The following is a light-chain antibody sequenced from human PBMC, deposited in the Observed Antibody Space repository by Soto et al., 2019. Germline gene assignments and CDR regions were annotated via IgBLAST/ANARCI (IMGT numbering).Light chain of an antibody. V-gene: IGKV3-20*01. CDR3: QSYETSPT. J-gene: IGKJ1*01. CDR2: GAS. CDR1: QSVGSSD. Sequence: EIVLTQSPGTLSLSAGERATLSCRARQSVGSSDLAWYQQKPGQAPTVLIYGASSRATGIPDRFSGSGSGTDFTLSIRRLETEDFAEYYCQSYETSPTFGQGTKVEI.